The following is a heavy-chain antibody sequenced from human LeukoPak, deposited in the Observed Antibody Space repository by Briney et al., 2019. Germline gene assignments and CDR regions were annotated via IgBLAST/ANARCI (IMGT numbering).Heavy chain of an antibody. J-gene: IGHJ4*02. D-gene: IGHD3-10*01. CDR2: IYYSGST. CDR3: AGRLTMVRGVGFDY. V-gene: IGHV4-39*01. CDR1: GGSISSSSNY. Sequence: SETLSLTCTVSGGSISSSSNYWGWIRQPPGKGQEWIGSIYYSGSTYYNPSLKSRVTISVDTSKNQFSLKLSSVTAADTAVYYCAGRLTMVRGVGFDYWGQGTLVTVSS.